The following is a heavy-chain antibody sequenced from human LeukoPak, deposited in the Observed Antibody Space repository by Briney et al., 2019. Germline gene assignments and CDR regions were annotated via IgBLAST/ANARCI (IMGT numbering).Heavy chain of an antibody. CDR3: ARVDCSGGSCYFDY. CDR1: GFTFSRYW. D-gene: IGHD2-15*01. Sequence: GGSLRLTCAASGFTFSRYWMHCVRQTPGKGLVWVSRINSDGSSTRHADSVKGRFTISRDNAKNTLDLQMSSLRAEDTAVYYCARVDCSGGSCYFDYWGQGTLVTVSS. J-gene: IGHJ4*02. CDR2: INSDGSST. V-gene: IGHV3-74*01.